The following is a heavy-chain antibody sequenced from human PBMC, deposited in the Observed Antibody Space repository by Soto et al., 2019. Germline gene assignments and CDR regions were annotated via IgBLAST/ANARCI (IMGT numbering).Heavy chain of an antibody. Sequence: SVKVSCKASGGTFSSYAISWVRQAPGQGLEWMGGIIPIFGTANYAQKFQGRVTITADESTSTAYMELSSLRSEDTAVYYCGRNYDFWSTGMDVWGQGTTVTVSS. CDR1: GGTFSSYA. CDR2: IIPIFGTA. D-gene: IGHD3-3*01. CDR3: GRNYDFWSTGMDV. V-gene: IGHV1-69*13. J-gene: IGHJ6*02.